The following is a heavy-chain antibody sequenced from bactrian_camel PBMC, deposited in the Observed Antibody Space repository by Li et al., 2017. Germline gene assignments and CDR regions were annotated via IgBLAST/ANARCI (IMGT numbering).Heavy chain of an antibody. Sequence: HVQLVESGGGSVQSGGSLRLSCVASASGYTRLFSSMLVGWFRQAVGKEREGAAVIASDGRTDYADSVRGRFTISRDNAKNALYLQMDSLKPEDTAMYYCAARGGHVCAGGPPDIWLFWGQGTQVTVS. CDR3: AARGGHVCAGGPPDIWLF. CDR2: IASDGRT. CDR1: GYTRLFSSML. J-gene: IGHJ4*01. D-gene: IGHD1*01. V-gene: IGHV3S53*01.